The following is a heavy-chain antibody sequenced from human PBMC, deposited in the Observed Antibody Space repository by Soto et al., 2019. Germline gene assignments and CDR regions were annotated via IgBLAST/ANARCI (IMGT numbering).Heavy chain of an antibody. Sequence: QVQLQESGPGLVKPSETLSLTCTVSGDYISSYYWSWIRQPPGKGLEWIAYIYYSGNTNYNPSLKSRLNISVHTPRSQFSLNFSSVTAQDTAVYHCARSRTGWNLDSWGQGTLVTVSS. V-gene: IGHV4-59*01. CDR1: GDYISSYY. CDR2: IYYSGNT. J-gene: IGHJ4*02. D-gene: IGHD1-1*01. CDR3: ARSRTGWNLDS.